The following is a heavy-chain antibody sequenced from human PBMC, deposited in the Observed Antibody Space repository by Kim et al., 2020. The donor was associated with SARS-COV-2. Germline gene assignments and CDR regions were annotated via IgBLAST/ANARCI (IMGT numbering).Heavy chain of an antibody. CDR1: GGSISSYY. J-gene: IGHJ5*02. Sequence: SETLSLTCTVSGGSISSYYCSWIRQPPGKGLEWIGYIYYSGSTNYNPSLKSRVTISVDTSKNQFSLKLSSVTAADTAVYYCAGGGRVVTATTWGQGTLVTVSS. V-gene: IGHV4-59*13. D-gene: IGHD2-21*02. CDR3: AGGGRVVTATT. CDR2: IYYSGST.